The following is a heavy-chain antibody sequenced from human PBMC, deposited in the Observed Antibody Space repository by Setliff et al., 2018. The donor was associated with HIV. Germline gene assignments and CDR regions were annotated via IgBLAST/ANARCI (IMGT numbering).Heavy chain of an antibody. J-gene: IGHJ4*02. V-gene: IGHV4-34*01. CDR2: INHSGST. CDR1: GGSFTDIGGSFTDYY. D-gene: IGHD6-6*01. Sequence: SETLSLTCAVFGGSFTDIGGSFTDYYWVWIRQPPGKGLEWIGEINHSGSTHYNPSLKSRFTISVDTSKNQFSLKVNSVTAADTAVYYCARSGSSSPYYFDYWGQGTLVTVSS. CDR3: ARSGSSSPYYFDY.